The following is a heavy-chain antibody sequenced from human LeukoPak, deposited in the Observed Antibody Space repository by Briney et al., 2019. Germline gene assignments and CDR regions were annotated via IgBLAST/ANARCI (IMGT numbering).Heavy chain of an antibody. D-gene: IGHD2-21*02. V-gene: IGHV4-59*01. CDR3: AGRTAATTRPFDY. J-gene: IGHJ4*02. CDR1: GVSIDSYH. Sequence: SEALSLTCSVSGVSIDSYHWSWIRQPPGKGLEWIGYFYYSGSTNYSPSFEGRVPISEDTSKSQISLRLTSVTAADTAVYYCAGRTAATTRPFDYWGQGTLVTVSS. CDR2: FYYSGST.